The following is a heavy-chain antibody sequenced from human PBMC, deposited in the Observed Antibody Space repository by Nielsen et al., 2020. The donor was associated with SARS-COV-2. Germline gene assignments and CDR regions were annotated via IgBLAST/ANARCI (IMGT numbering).Heavy chain of an antibody. CDR1: TDSLSDHS. CDR3: ARQNPLFSTSRPVDW. V-gene: IGHV4-59*08. J-gene: IGHJ4*02. CDR2: CYHTGST. D-gene: IGHD6-6*01. Sequence: SEILSPTWTLSTDSLSDHSWSWFRQPPGKRPEWIGSCYHTGSTRSNPSLKTRVSRTGDTSKNQFSLELRSVTAADTAIYYCARQNPLFSTSRPVDWWGQGTVVTVSS.